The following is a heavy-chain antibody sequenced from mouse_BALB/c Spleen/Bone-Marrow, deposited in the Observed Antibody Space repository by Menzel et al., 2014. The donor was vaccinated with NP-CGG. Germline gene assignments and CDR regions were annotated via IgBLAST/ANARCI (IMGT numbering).Heavy chain of an antibody. CDR3: ARWGFDY. Sequence: VQLQQSGAELVKPGASVKLSCKASGYTFTSYWMHWVKQRPGQGLEWIGEINPSNGRTNYNEKFKSKATLTVDKSSSTAYMQLSSLTSEDSAVCYCARWGFDYWGQGTTLTVSS. CDR1: GYTFTSYW. J-gene: IGHJ2*01. CDR2: INPSNGRT. V-gene: IGHV1S81*02.